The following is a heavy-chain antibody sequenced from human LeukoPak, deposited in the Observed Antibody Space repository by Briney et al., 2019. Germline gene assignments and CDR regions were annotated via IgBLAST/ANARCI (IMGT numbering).Heavy chain of an antibody. J-gene: IGHJ4*02. CDR1: GFTFSSYS. D-gene: IGHD6-19*01. CDR2: ISSSSSTI. V-gene: IGHV3-48*04. CDR3: ARDLYSSGWQLDY. Sequence: TGGSLRLSCAASGFTFSSYSMNWVRQAPGKGLEWVSYISSSSSTIYYADSVKGRFTISRDNAKNSLYLQMNSLRAEDTAVYYCARDLYSSGWQLDYWGQGTLVTVSS.